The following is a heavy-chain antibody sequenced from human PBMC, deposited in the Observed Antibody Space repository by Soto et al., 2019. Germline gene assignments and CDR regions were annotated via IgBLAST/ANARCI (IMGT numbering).Heavy chain of an antibody. V-gene: IGHV4-59*01. J-gene: IGHJ6*02. CDR1: GGSISSYY. CDR3: ASSQPGYYYYYGMDV. CDR2: IYYSGST. Sequence: SETLSLTCTVSGGSISSYYWSWIRQPPGKGLEWIGYIYYSGSTNYNPSLKSRGTISVDTTKNQFPLKLSSVTAAATVVYYCASSQPGYYYYYGMDVWGQGTTVTVSS. D-gene: IGHD6-13*01.